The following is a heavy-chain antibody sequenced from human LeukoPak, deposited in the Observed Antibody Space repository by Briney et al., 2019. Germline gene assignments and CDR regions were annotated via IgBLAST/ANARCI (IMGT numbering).Heavy chain of an antibody. D-gene: IGHD5-12*01. Sequence: ASVKVSCKVSGYTLTELSMHWVRQAPGKGLEWMGGFDPEDGETIYAQKFQGRVTMTEATSTDTAYMELSSLRSEDTAVYYCATPLPWNYYGMDVWGQGTTVTVSS. CDR2: FDPEDGET. J-gene: IGHJ6*02. V-gene: IGHV1-24*01. CDR1: GYTLTELS. CDR3: ATPLPWNYYGMDV.